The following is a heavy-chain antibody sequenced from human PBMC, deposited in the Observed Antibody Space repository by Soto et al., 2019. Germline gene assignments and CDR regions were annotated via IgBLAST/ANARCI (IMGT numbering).Heavy chain of an antibody. CDR1: GYTFTSYA. D-gene: IGHD5-18*01. CDR3: ARGLNGYLHYFDY. J-gene: IGHJ4*02. Sequence: GASVKVSCKASGYTFTSYAMHWVRQAPGQRLEWMGWINAGNGNTKYSQKFQGRVTITRDTSASTAYMELSSLGSEDTAVYYCARGLNGYLHYFDYWGQGTPVTVSS. CDR2: INAGNGNT. V-gene: IGHV1-3*01.